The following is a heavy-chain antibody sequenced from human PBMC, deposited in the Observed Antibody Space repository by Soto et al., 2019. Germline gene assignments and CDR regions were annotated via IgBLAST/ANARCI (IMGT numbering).Heavy chain of an antibody. D-gene: IGHD4-17*01. CDR3: ARDAEYYGDYVSRAFDI. V-gene: IGHV3-30-3*01. J-gene: IGHJ3*02. CDR2: ISYDGSNK. CDR1: GFTFSSYA. Sequence: GGSLRLSCAASGFTFSSYAMHWVRQAPGKGLEWVAVISYDGSNKYYADSVKGRFTISRDNSKNTLYLQMNSLRAEDTAVYYCARDAEYYGDYVSRAFDIWGQGTMVTVSS.